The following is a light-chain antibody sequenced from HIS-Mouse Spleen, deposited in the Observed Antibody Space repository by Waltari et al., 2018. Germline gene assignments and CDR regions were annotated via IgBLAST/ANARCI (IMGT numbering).Light chain of an antibody. J-gene: IGLJ2*01. CDR3: CSYAGSSTL. Sequence: QSALTQPASVSGSPGQSITLSCTGPSSDVGSYNLVSWYQQHPGKAPKLMIYEGSKRPSGVSNRFSGSKSGNTASLTISGLQAEDEADYYCCSYAGSSTLFGGGTKLTVL. CDR2: EGS. V-gene: IGLV2-23*01. CDR1: SSDVGSYNL.